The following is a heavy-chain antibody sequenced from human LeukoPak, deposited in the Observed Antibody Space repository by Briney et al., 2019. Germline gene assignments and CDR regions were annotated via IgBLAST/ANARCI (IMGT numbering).Heavy chain of an antibody. CDR2: ITSSTSYM. J-gene: IGHJ4*01. Sequence: GGALRLSCAASGFTFSSYNMNLVRQAPGKGLEWVSSITSSTSYMYYADAVKGRFTISREHVHNPLFLQMNNLGADDTAVEYFSRASKIVTGYFDYWGQGTLVTVSS. CDR1: GFTFSSYN. CDR3: SRASKIVTGYFDY. D-gene: IGHD3-9*01. V-gene: IGHV3-21*01.